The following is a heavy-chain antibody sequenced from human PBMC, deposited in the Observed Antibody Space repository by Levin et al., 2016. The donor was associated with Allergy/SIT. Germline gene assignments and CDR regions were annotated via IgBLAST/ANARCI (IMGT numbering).Heavy chain of an antibody. J-gene: IGHJ5*01. CDR1: GNAFRSYT. CDR2: INADNGHT. CDR3: ARGTGYRGSALNWLDS. D-gene: IGHD3/OR15-3a*01. Sequence: ASVKVSCKASGNAFRSYTIHWVRQAPGQSLEWMGWINADNGHTKYSQKFQGRVNSSRDTSANIAYMELSSLRSEDTAVYFCARGTGYRGSALNWLDSWGQGTLVTVSS. V-gene: IGHV1-3*01.